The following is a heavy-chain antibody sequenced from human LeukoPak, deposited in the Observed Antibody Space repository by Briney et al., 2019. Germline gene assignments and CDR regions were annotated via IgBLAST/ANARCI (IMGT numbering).Heavy chain of an antibody. CDR3: ARHRAYVSSGYYYREGFDY. CDR2: IYYSGDT. Sequence: SETLSLTCTVSVGSISSSSYYWGWIRQPPGKGLEWIGSIYYSGDTYYNPSLKSRVTISVYTSKNQFSLKLNSVTAADTAVYYCARHRAYVSSGYYYREGFDYWGQGTLVTVSS. J-gene: IGHJ4*02. CDR1: VGSISSSSYY. V-gene: IGHV4-39*01. D-gene: IGHD3-22*01.